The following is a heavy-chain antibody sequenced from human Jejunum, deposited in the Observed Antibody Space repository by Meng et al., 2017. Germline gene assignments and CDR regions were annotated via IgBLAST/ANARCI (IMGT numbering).Heavy chain of an antibody. D-gene: IGHD2-21*01. J-gene: IGHJ5*02. CDR2: NQFPGTT. CDR3: VRRRGGASSFFDL. Sequence: WGAVLLKPSDTLSLTCGVHGGSLTCYDWSWIRPAPECGLEYIGDNQFPGTTTYMPSVRSRLTISLDRSNNQLSLNRQSGTAADTGTYYCVRRRGGASSFFDLWGPGTLVTVSS. CDR1: GGSLTCYD. V-gene: IGHV4-34*01.